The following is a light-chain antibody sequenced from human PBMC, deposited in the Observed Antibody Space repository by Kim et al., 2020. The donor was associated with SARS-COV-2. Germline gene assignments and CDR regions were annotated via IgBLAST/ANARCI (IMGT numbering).Light chain of an antibody. CDR3: QSADIGV. V-gene: IGLV3-25*03. CDR2: KDS. Sequence: SVSVSPGQTARITCSGDALPKQYAYWYQQKPGQAPVLVIYKDSERPSGIPERFSGSSSGTTVTLTISGVQAEDEADYYCQSADIGVFGGGTQLTVL. CDR1: ALPKQY. J-gene: IGLJ3*02.